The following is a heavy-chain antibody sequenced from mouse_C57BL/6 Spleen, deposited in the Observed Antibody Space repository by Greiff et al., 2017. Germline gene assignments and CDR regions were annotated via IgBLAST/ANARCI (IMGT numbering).Heavy chain of an antibody. V-gene: IGHV1-82*01. CDR2: LYPGDGDT. J-gene: IGHJ2*01. CDR1: GYAFSSSW. CDR3: ARENHYDGFDY. Sequence: QVTLKVCGPELVKPGASVKISCKASGYAFSSSWMNWVKQRPGKGLEWIGRLYPGDGDTNYNGKFKGKATLTADKSSSSAYMQLSSLTSEDSAVYFCARENHYDGFDYWAQGTTLTVSS. D-gene: IGHD1-2*01.